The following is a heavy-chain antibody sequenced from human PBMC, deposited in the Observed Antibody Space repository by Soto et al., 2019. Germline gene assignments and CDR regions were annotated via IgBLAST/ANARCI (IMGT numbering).Heavy chain of an antibody. Sequence: PSETLSLTCTVSGGSISSSSYYWGWIRQPPGKGLEWIGSIYYSGSTYYNPSLKSRVTISVDTSKNQFSLKLSSVTAADTAVYYCARSPDYYYDSSGYYYDYWGQGTLVTVSS. CDR3: ARSPDYYYDSSGYYYDY. D-gene: IGHD3-22*01. V-gene: IGHV4-39*01. J-gene: IGHJ4*02. CDR1: GGSISSSSYY. CDR2: IYYSGST.